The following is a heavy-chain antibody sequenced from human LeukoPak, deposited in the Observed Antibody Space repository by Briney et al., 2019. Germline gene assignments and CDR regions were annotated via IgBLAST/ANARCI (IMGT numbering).Heavy chain of an antibody. CDR1: GGSISSYD. J-gene: IGHJ4*02. CDR3: ARLRGRSSWYEVYDY. CDR2: IYYSGST. V-gene: IGHV4-59*04. D-gene: IGHD6-13*01. Sequence: SETLSLTCTVSGGSISSYDWSWIRQPPGKGLEWIGYIYYSGSTYYNPSLKSRVTISVDTSKNQFSLKLSSVTAADTAVYYCARLRGRSSWYEVYDYWGQGTLVTVSS.